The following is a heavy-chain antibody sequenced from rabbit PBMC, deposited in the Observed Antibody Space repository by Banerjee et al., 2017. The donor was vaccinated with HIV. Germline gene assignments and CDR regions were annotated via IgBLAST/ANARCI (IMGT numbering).Heavy chain of an antibody. J-gene: IGHJ6*01. CDR2: MDVGIGGST. V-gene: IGHV1S40*01. CDR3: ARVNATSSGVYYYYGMDL. D-gene: IGHD1-1*01. CDR1: GFSFSSSYY. Sequence: QSLEESGGDLVKPGASLTLTCTASGFSFSSSYYISWVRQAPGKGLEWIACMDVGIGGSTYYASWAKGRFTISKTSSTTVTLQLTSLTAADTATYFCARVNATSSGVYYYYGMDLWGPGTLVTVS.